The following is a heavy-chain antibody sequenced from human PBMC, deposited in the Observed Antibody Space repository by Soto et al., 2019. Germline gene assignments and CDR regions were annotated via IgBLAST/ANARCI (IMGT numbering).Heavy chain of an antibody. CDR3: AKDRMWDVSRSYYRSPFDS. V-gene: IGHV3-9*01. Sequence: EMQLVESGGGLVQPGRSLRLSCATSGFTFADYAMHWVRQAPGKGLEWVSGINWNSDSIGYADSVKGRFTISRDNAENALYLHMHSLRPEDTALYYCAKDRMWDVSRSYYRSPFDSWGQGNLVSVPS. CDR2: INWNSDSI. J-gene: IGHJ4*02. CDR1: GFTFADYA. D-gene: IGHD3-10*01.